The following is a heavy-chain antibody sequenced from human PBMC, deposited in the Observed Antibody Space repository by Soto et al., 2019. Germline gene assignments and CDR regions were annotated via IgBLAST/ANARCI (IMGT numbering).Heavy chain of an antibody. CDR1: GFTFSSYG. D-gene: IGHD6-13*01. Sequence: EVQLLESGGGLVKPEGSLRLSCEASGFTFSSYGMGWVRQPPGKGREWVSGISGGGGTTYYADSVKGRFTISRDNSKNTLYLQVNSLRAEDTAVYYCAKDQAAGGTISRYFQDWGQGTLVTVSS. V-gene: IGHV3-23*01. CDR2: ISGGGGTT. CDR3: AKDQAAGGTISRYFQD. J-gene: IGHJ1*01.